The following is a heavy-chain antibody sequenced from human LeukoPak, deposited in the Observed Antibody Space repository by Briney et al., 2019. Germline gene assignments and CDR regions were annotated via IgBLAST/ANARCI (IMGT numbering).Heavy chain of an antibody. CDR1: VYTFTSYG. V-gene: IGHV1-18*01. Sequence: ASLNVACKASVYTFTSYGISWVRQAPGQGLEWMGWSSAYNDNTNYEKKLQGRVTMTTDTSTSTAYMELRSLRSDDTAVYYCARDLRAELSHLSESDYWGQGTLVTVSS. D-gene: IGHD2/OR15-2a*01. CDR3: ARDLRAELSHLSESDY. J-gene: IGHJ4*02. CDR2: SSAYNDNT.